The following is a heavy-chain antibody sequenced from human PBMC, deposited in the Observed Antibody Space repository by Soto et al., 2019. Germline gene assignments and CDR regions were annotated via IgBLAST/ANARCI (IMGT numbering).Heavy chain of an antibody. CDR1: GGTFSSYA. V-gene: IGHV1-69*06. Sequence: QVQLVQSGAEVKKPGSSVKVSCKASGGTFSSYAISWVRQAPGQGLEWMGGIIPIFGTANYAQKFQGRVTITADKSTSTAYMELSSLRSEDTAVYYCARDRYNWNYFYYYSGMAVWGQGTTVTVSS. CDR3: ARDRYNWNYFYYYSGMAV. J-gene: IGHJ6*02. CDR2: IIPIFGTA. D-gene: IGHD1-7*01.